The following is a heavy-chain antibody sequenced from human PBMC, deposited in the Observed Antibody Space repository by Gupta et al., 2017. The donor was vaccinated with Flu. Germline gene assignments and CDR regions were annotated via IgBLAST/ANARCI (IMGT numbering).Heavy chain of an antibody. CDR3: ATRSASTSVFADF. CDR1: GFPFRFHW. D-gene: IGHD2-8*01. CDR2: IKYDGSET. Sequence: EGRLVESGGDLVQPGGSLRLSCVASGFPFRFHWMSWVRQAPGKGLEGVANIKYDGSETFYVESVKGRFTISRDNAKNSLYLQMDRLRAEDTATYFCATRSASTSVFADFWGQGTLVRVSS. J-gene: IGHJ4*02. V-gene: IGHV3-7*01.